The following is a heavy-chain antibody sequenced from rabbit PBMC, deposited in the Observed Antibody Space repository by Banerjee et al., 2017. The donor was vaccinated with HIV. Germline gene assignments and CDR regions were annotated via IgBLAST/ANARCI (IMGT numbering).Heavy chain of an antibody. V-gene: IGHV1S40*01. D-gene: IGHD8-1*01. J-gene: IGHJ6*01. Sequence: QSLEESGGDLVKPGASLTLTCTASGFSFSSSYWICWVRQAPGKGLEWIACIYAGSGGSTYYASWAKGRFTTSKTSSTTVTLQMTSLTAADTATYFCARGGVGTTYPYGGMDLWGPGTLVTVS. CDR3: ARGGVGTTYPYGGMDL. CDR1: GFSFSSSYW. CDR2: IYAGSGGST.